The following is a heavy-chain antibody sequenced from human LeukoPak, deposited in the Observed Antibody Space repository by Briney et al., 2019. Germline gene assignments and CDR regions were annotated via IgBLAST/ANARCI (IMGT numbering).Heavy chain of an antibody. J-gene: IGHJ4*02. CDR1: GFTFSNAW. CDR2: IKSKTDGGTT. CDR3: TTGDRYYYGSGSYFVDY. D-gene: IGHD3-10*01. Sequence: PGGSLGLSCAASGFTFSNAWMSWVRQAPGKGLEWVGRIKSKTDGGTTDYAAPVKGRFTISRDDSKNTLYLQMNSLKTQDTAVYYCTTGDRYYYGSGSYFVDYWGQGTLVTVSS. V-gene: IGHV3-15*01.